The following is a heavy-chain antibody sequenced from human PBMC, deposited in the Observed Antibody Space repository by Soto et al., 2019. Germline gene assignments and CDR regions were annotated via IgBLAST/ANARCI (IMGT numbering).Heavy chain of an antibody. J-gene: IGHJ6*02. V-gene: IGHV1-46*01. D-gene: IGHD1-26*01. CDR2: INPSGGST. Sequence: GASVKVSFKGSRYTFTIFYIHWRRKAPGQGLEWMGIINPSGGSTTYPQKFQGRVTMTRDTSTSTVHMELITLRSEDTAVYYCARSQVGRPLDVWGPGTTVTVYS. CDR3: ARSQVGRPLDV. CDR1: RYTFTIFY.